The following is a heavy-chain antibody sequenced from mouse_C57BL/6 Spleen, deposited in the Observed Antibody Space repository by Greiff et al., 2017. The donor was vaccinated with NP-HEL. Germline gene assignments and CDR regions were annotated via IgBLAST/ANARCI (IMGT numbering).Heavy chain of an antibody. CDR3: ARQGTTVVADFDV. CDR1: GFTFSSYG. J-gene: IGHJ1*03. CDR2: ISSGGSYT. Sequence: EVQGVESGGDLVKPGGSLKLSCAASGFTFSSYGMSWVRQTPDKRLEWVATISSGGSYTYYPDSVKGRFTISRDNAKNTLYLQMSSLKSEDTAMYYCARQGTTVVADFDVWGTGTTVTVSS. V-gene: IGHV5-6*01. D-gene: IGHD1-1*01.